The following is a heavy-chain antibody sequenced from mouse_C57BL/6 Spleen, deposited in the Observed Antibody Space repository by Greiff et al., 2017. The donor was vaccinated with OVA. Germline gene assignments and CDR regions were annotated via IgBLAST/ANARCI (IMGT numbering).Heavy chain of an antibody. J-gene: IGHJ3*01. CDR3: ARLSFAY. CDR2: ISSGGSYT. Sequence: EVQWVESGGDLVKPGGSLKLSCAASGFTFSSYGMSWVRQTPDKRLEWVATISSGGSYTYYPDSVKGRFTISRDNAKNTLYLQMSSLKSEDTAMYYCARLSFAYWGQGTLVTVSA. V-gene: IGHV5-6*01. CDR1: GFTFSSYG.